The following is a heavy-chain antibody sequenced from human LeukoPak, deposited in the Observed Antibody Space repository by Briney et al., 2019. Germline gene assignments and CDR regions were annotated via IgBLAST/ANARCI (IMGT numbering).Heavy chain of an antibody. CDR1: GFTFSSYS. J-gene: IGHJ5*02. V-gene: IGHV3-21*01. D-gene: IGHD2-2*01. CDR2: ISSSSSYI. CDR3: ARGRSGCSSTSCSNWFDP. Sequence: GGSLRLSCAASGFTFSSYSMNWVRQAPAKGVEWVSSISSSSSYIYYADSVKGRFTISRDNAKNSLYLQMNSLRAEDTAVYYCARGRSGCSSTSCSNWFDPWGQGTLVTVSS.